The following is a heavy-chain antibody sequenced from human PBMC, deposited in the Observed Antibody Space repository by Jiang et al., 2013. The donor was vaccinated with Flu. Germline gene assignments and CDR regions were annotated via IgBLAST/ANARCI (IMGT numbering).Heavy chain of an antibody. V-gene: IGHV4-61*02. CDR1: GGSISSGSYY. Sequence: GLVKPSQTLSLTCTVSGGSISSGSYYWSWIRQPAGKGLEWIGRIYTSGSTNYNPSLKSRVTISVDTSKNQFSLKLSSVTAADTAVYYCARVGYYDSSGYYSDYWGQGTLVTVSS. CDR3: ARVGYYDSSGYYSDY. J-gene: IGHJ4*02. CDR2: IYTSGST. D-gene: IGHD3-22*01.